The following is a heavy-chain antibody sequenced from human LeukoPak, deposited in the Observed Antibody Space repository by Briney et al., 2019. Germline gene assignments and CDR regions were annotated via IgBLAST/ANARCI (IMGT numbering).Heavy chain of an antibody. CDR2: ISYDGSNK. CDR1: GFTFSSYG. D-gene: IGHD5-12*01. Sequence: QPGGSLRLSCAASGFTFSSYGMHWVRQAPGKGLEWVAVISYDGSNKYYADSVKGRFTISRDNSKNTLYLQMNSLRAEDTAVYYCARVGFGGYDLGAFDIWGQGTMVTVSS. CDR3: ARVGFGGYDLGAFDI. V-gene: IGHV3-30*03. J-gene: IGHJ3*02.